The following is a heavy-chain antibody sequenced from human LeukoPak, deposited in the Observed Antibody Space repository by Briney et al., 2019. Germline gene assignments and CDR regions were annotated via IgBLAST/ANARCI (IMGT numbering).Heavy chain of an antibody. CDR1: GGSISSGSYY. D-gene: IGHD3-3*01. CDR2: MYFSGST. CDR3: ARGKYDFWSGYYSAGFDY. J-gene: IGHJ4*02. Sequence: PSETLSLTCTVSGGSISSGSYYWGWIRQPPGKGLEWIGTMYFSGSTYYNPSLKSRVTISVDTSKNQFSLKLSSVTAADTAVYYCARGKYDFWSGYYSAGFDYWGQGTLVTVSS. V-gene: IGHV4-39*07.